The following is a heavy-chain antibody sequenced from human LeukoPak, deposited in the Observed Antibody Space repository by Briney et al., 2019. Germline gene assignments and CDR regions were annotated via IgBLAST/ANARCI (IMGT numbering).Heavy chain of an antibody. Sequence: PGGSLRLSCAASGFTFSSYAMSWVRQAPGKGLEWVAVISYDGSNKYYADSVKGRFTISRDNSKNTLYLQMNSLRAEDTAVYYCARGSRRQLLYYYYGMDVWGQGTTVTVSS. CDR3: ARGSRRQLLYYYYGMDV. J-gene: IGHJ6*02. CDR2: ISYDGSNK. V-gene: IGHV3-30-3*01. D-gene: IGHD2-2*01. CDR1: GFTFSSYA.